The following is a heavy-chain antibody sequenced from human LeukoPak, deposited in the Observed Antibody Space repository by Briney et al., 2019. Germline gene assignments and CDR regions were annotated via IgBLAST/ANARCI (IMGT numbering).Heavy chain of an antibody. V-gene: IGHV3-21*01. CDR3: ARVGRGYVWGSYRHTPFDY. Sequence: GGSLRLSCAASGFTFSSSSMNWVRQAPGKGLEWVSSISSSSSYIYYADSVKGRFTISRDNAKNSLYLQMNSLRAEDTAVYYCARVGRGYVWGSYRHTPFDYWGQGTLVTVSS. CDR1: GFTFSSSS. CDR2: ISSSSSYI. D-gene: IGHD3-16*02. J-gene: IGHJ4*02.